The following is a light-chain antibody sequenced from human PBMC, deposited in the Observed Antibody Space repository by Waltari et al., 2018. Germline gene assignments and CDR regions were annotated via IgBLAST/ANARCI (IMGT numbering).Light chain of an antibody. CDR3: QQYTPFPT. CDR1: QSIGSW. J-gene: IGKJ3*01. CDR2: KAS. Sequence: DIQMSQSPSTLSASVGDGVTITCRASQSIGSWLAWYKQKPGKAPKLLIYKASSLEGGVPSRFSGRGSGTDFTFTISSLQPDDFAVYFCQQYTPFPTFGPGTKVDI. V-gene: IGKV1-5*03.